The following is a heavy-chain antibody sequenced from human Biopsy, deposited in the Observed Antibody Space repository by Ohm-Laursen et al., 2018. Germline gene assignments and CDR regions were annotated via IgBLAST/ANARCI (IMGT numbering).Heavy chain of an antibody. Sequence: SDTLSLTWAVSDGSISGSSWSWIRQAPGKGLEWIGYISYSRDTNYNPSLKSRITISVDTSKNQFSLKLTSVTAADTAVYYCAKHGSGWTGDDAFHIWGQGTMVTVSS. CDR2: ISYSRDT. CDR3: AKHGSGWTGDDAFHI. J-gene: IGHJ3*02. D-gene: IGHD6-19*01. CDR1: DGSISGSS. V-gene: IGHV4-59*08.